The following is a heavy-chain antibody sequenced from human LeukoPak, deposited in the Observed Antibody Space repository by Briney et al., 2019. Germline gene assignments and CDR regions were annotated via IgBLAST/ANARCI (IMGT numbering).Heavy chain of an antibody. CDR1: GYTFTSYY. V-gene: IGHV1-46*01. CDR3: ARDLGIAAAGYYYYYYMDV. D-gene: IGHD6-13*01. CDR2: INPSGGST. Sequence: ASVKVSCKASGYTFTSYYMHWVRQAPGQGLEWMGIINPSGGSTSYAQKFQGRVTMTRDTSTSTVYMELSSLRSEDTAVYYCARDLGIAAAGYYYYYYMDVWGQGTMVTVSS. J-gene: IGHJ6*03.